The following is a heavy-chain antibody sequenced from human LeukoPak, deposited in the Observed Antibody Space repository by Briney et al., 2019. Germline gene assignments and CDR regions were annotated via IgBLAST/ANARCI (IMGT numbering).Heavy chain of an antibody. CDR1: GYTFTSYG. J-gene: IGHJ6*03. CDR3: ARDRGGSIAGYYYMDV. Sequence: ASVKVSCKASGYTFTSYGISWVRQAPGQGLEWMGWISAYNGNTNYAQKLQGRVTMTTDTSTSTAYMELRSLRAEDTAVYYCARDRGGSIAGYYYMDVWGKGTTVTVSS. V-gene: IGHV1-18*01. D-gene: IGHD3-10*01. CDR2: ISAYNGNT.